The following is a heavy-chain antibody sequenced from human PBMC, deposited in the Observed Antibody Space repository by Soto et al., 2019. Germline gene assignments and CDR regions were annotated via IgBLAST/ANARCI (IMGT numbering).Heavy chain of an antibody. CDR3: AGGSGWTSDS. CDR1: EFSFSTRG. V-gene: IGHV3-7*05. J-gene: IGHJ4*02. D-gene: IGHD6-19*01. CDR2: IKQDGGEK. Sequence: EVQLVESGGTLVPPGGSLRLSCAASEFSFSTRGMTWVRQAPGKGLEWVANIKQDGGEKNYLESVRGRFTISSDSAKKSLYLEMNSLSAEDTAVYYCAGGSGWTSDSWGQGNRVNVS.